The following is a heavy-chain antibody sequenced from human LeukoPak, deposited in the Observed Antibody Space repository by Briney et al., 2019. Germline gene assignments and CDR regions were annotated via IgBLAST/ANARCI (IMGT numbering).Heavy chain of an antibody. CDR3: ARDPGYSSGWFYY. CDR2: ISSSSSYI. Sequence: GGSLRLSCAASGFTFSSYSMNWVRQAPGKGLEWVSSISSSSSYIYYADSVKGRFTISRDNAKNSLYLQMNSLRAEDTALYYCARDPGYSSGWFYYWGQGTLVTVSS. D-gene: IGHD6-19*01. CDR1: GFTFSSYS. J-gene: IGHJ4*02. V-gene: IGHV3-21*01.